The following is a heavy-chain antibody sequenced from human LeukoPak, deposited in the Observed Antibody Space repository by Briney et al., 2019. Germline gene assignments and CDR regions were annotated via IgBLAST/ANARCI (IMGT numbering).Heavy chain of an antibody. D-gene: IGHD1-26*01. CDR2: IYYSGST. CDR1: GGSISSGCYY. V-gene: IGHV4-31*03. CDR3: ARGGNAFDI. Sequence: SETLSLTCTVSGGSISSGCYYWSWIRQHPGKGLEWIGYIYYSGSTYFDPSLKSRVTISVDTSKNQFALKLSSVTAADTAVYYCARGGNAFDIWGQGTMVTVS. J-gene: IGHJ3*02.